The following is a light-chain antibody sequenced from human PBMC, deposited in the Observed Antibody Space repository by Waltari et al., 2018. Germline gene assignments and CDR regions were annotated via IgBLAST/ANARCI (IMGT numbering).Light chain of an antibody. CDR2: WAS. V-gene: IGKV4-1*01. CDR3: QQYYSSPVT. CDR1: QSVLYRSDNKNY. Sequence: DIVMTQSPDSLAVSLGERATIHCKSSQSVLYRSDNKNYLGWYQQKPGLPPKLPIYWASTRESGVPDRFSGSGSGTDFTLTISSLQAEDVAVYYCQQYYSSPVTFGQGTRLEIK. J-gene: IGKJ5*01.